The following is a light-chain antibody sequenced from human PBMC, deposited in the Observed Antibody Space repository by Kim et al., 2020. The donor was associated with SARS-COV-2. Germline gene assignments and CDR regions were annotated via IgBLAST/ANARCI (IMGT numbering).Light chain of an antibody. V-gene: IGKV3-15*01. CDR2: GAS. Sequence: LSVTQGESATLSCRASQSVSSNLAWYQQKPGQAPRLLIYGASTRATGIPARFSGRGSGTEFTLTISSLQSEDFAVYYCQQYNNQCTFGQGTKLEIK. CDR3: QQYNNQCT. CDR1: QSVSSN. J-gene: IGKJ2*02.